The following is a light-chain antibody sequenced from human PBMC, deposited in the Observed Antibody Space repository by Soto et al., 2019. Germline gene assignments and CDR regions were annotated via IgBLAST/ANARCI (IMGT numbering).Light chain of an antibody. CDR2: DAS. CDR3: QHCQPYGDSPPLT. CDR1: QSVISDY. J-gene: IGKJ4*01. V-gene: IGKV3-20*01. Sequence: IDLAQAPCSVSLSPLDGATFSCKRSQSVISDYLAWYQQKPGQAPRLLIYDASSRATGVPDRFSGSGSGTDFTLTISRLEPEDFAVYYCQHCQPYGDSPPLTFGGGTKVDNK.